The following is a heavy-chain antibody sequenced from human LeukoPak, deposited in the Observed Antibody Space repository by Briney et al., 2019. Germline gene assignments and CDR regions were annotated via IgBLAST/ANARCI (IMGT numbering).Heavy chain of an antibody. CDR1: GFTFSNYW. J-gene: IGHJ4*02. D-gene: IGHD3-10*01. CDR2: IKEDESEK. V-gene: IGHV3-7*01. CDR3: ARVTSGSSYRPFDY. Sequence: GGSLRLSCAASGFTFSNYWMSWVRQAPGNGPEWVANIKEDESEKNYVDSVKGRFTISRDSAKNSLYLQMNSLRAEDTAVYYCARVTSGSSYRPFDYWGQGTLVTVSS.